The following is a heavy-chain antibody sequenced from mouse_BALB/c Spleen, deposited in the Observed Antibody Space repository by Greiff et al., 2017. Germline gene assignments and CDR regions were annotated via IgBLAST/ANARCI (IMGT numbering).Heavy chain of an antibody. Sequence: EVQLVESGGGLVQPGGSRKLSCAASGFTFSSFGMHWVRQAPEKGLEWVAYISSGSSTIYYADTVKGRFTISRDNPKNTLFLQMTSLRSEDTAMYYCARWRNGYDVPFAYWGQGTLVTVSA. V-gene: IGHV5-17*02. CDR3: ARWRNGYDVPFAY. D-gene: IGHD2-2*01. J-gene: IGHJ3*01. CDR2: ISSGSSTI. CDR1: GFTFSSFG.